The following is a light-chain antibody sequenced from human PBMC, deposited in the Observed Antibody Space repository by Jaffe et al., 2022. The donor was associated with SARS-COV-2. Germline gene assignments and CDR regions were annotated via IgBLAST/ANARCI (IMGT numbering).Light chain of an antibody. V-gene: IGKV1-5*03. CDR3: QQYNTYPWT. Sequence: DIQMTQSPSTLSASVGDRVTITCRASQSVSSWLAWYQRKPGKAPKLLIYKASILESGVPSTFSGSGSGTEFTLTISSLQPDDFATYYCQQYNTYPWTFGQGTKVEIK. J-gene: IGKJ1*01. CDR1: QSVSSW. CDR2: KAS.